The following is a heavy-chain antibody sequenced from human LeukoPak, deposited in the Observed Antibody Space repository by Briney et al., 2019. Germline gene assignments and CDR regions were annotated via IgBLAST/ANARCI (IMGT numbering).Heavy chain of an antibody. V-gene: IGHV3-7*03. CDR2: IKEDGSEK. CDR3: ARDKGSDEGSKFDH. CDR1: GFTFRSYW. J-gene: IGHJ4*02. Sequence: GGSLRLSCAASGFTFRSYWMSWVRQAPGKGLEWVANIKEDGSEKYYVDSVKGRFTISRDNAKNSVYLQMNSLRAENTAVYYCARDKGSDEGSKFDHWGQGTLVTVSS.